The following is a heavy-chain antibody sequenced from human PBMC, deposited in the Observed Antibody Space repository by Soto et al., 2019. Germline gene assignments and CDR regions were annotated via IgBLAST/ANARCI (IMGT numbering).Heavy chain of an antibody. CDR2: INPKSGGT. D-gene: IGHD1-26*01. CDR3: ARDLAKGGGSAGFDY. CDR1: GYTFTVYY. Sequence: ASVKVSCKASGYTFTVYYMHWVRQAPGQGLEWMGWINPKSGGTMYPQKFQGRVTMTWDTSISTAYMALTRLRSDDTAVYYCARDLAKGGGSAGFDYWGQGTLVTVST. J-gene: IGHJ4*02. V-gene: IGHV1-2*02.